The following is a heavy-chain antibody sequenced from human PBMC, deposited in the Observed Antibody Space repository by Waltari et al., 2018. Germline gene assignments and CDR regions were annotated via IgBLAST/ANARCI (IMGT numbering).Heavy chain of an antibody. V-gene: IGHV3-23*01. Sequence: EVQLLESGGGLVQPGGSLRLSCAASGFTFHSYALISCRPAPGKGLELVSTITGSGGSTYYADSVTGRFTISRDKSKNTLYLQMNSLRVEDTAIYYCAKDLGRDCTTTSCYRGVSFDYWGQGALVTVSS. CDR3: AKDLGRDCTTTSCYRGVSFDY. CDR2: ITGSGGST. J-gene: IGHJ4*02. CDR1: GFTFHSYA. D-gene: IGHD2-2*01.